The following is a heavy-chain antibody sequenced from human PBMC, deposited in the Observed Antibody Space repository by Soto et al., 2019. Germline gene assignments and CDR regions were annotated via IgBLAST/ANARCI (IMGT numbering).Heavy chain of an antibody. CDR2: INIDGSDT. Sequence: GGSLRLSCAASGFTFSSYWMHWVRQAPGKGLVWLSHINIDGSDTTYADSVKGRFTISRDNAKNTLYLQMNSLRAEDTAVYYCAKDGRGPYSSSWYDWFDPWGQGTLVTVS. V-gene: IGHV3-74*01. CDR1: GFTFSSYW. J-gene: IGHJ5*02. CDR3: AKDGRGPYSSSWYDWFDP. D-gene: IGHD6-13*01.